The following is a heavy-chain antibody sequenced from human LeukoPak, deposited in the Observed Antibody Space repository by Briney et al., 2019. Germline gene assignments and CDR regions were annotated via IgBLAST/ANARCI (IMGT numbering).Heavy chain of an antibody. J-gene: IGHJ4*02. Sequence: SETLSLTCTVSGGSISSGDYYWSWIRQPPGKGLEWIGYIYYGGSTYYNPSLKSRVTISVDTSKNQFSLKLSSVTAADTAVYYCARVTSDGVTGYGDIGYWGQGPWSPSPQ. CDR2: IYYGGST. CDR1: GGSISSGDYY. CDR3: ARVTSDGVTGYGDIGY. D-gene: IGHD3-9*01. V-gene: IGHV4-30-4*01.